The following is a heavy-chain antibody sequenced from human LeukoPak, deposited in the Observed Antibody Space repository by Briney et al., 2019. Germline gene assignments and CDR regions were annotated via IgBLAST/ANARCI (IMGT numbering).Heavy chain of an antibody. CDR2: IIPILGIA. CDR3: ARDQSWGLRNWFDP. CDR1: GGTFSSYA. J-gene: IGHJ5*02. D-gene: IGHD6-13*01. V-gene: IGHV1-69*04. Sequence: ASVKVSCKASGGTFSSYAISWVRQAPGQGLEWMGRIIPILGIANYAQKFQGRVTITADKSTSTAYMELSSLRSEDTAVYYCARDQSWGLRNWFDPWGQGTLVTVSS.